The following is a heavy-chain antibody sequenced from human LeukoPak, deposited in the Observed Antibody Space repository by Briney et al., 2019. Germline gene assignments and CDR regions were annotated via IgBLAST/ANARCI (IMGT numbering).Heavy chain of an antibody. J-gene: IGHJ4*02. D-gene: IGHD3-10*01. CDR3: ARDHRAMVRGVIDGGYYFDY. Sequence: ASVKVSCKASGYTFTSYGISWVRQAPGQGLEWMGWISAYNGNTNYAQKLQGRVTMTTVTSTSTAYMELRSLRSDDTAVYYCARDHRAMVRGVIDGGYYFDYWGQGTLVTVSS. CDR1: GYTFTSYG. V-gene: IGHV1-18*01. CDR2: ISAYNGNT.